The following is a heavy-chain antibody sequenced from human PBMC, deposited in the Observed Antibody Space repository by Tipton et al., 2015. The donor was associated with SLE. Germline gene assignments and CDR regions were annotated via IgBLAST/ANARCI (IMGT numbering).Heavy chain of an antibody. D-gene: IGHD3-10*01. CDR2: IIPIFGTA. Sequence: QLVQSGAEVKKPGSSVKVSCKASGGTFSSYAISWVRQAPGQGLEWMGRIIPIFGTANYAQKFQGRVTITADESTSTAYMELSSLRSEDTAVYYCARGSTAYYYGSGSSYGMDVWGQGTTVTVSS. J-gene: IGHJ6*02. CDR3: ARGSTAYYYGSGSSYGMDV. CDR1: GGTFSSYA. V-gene: IGHV1-69*18.